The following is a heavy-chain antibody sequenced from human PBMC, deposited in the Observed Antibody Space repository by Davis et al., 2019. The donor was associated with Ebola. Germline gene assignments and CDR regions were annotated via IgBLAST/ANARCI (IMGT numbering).Heavy chain of an antibody. Sequence: ESLKISCAASGFTFSNSAMSWIRQPPGKGLEWIGEINHSGSTNYNPSLKSRVTISVDTSKNQFSLKLSSVTAADTAVYYCARGYSNWFDPWGQGTLVTVSS. CDR1: GFTFSNSA. CDR2: INHSGST. J-gene: IGHJ5*02. D-gene: IGHD2-15*01. CDR3: ARGYSNWFDP. V-gene: IGHV4-34*01.